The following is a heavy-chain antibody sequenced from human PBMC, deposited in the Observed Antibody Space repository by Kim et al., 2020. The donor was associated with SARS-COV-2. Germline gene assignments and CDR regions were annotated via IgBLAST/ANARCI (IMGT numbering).Heavy chain of an antibody. CDR3: ARAQTDLGVYFDL. J-gene: IGHJ4*02. CDR1: GGSLGLYH. V-gene: IGHV4-59*13. CDR2: VSYSGTA. D-gene: IGHD2-21*02. Sequence: SETLSLTCTVSGGSLGLYHWRWIRQSPGKGLEWIGYVSYSGTAYYNPSLKSRVAISVDTSKNLLSLGVNSVTAADAAVYRCARAQTDLGVYFDLWGRGTLVAVSS.